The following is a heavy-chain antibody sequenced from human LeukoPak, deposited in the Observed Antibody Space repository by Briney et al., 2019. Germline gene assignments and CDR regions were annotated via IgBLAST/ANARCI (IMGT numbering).Heavy chain of an antibody. V-gene: IGHV1-2*02. J-gene: IGHJ4*02. CDR3: ARTLSSSWYDDY. Sequence: ASVKVSCKASGYTFTSYDINWVRQATGQGLEWMGWINPNSGGTNYAQKFQGRVTMTRDTSISTAYMELSRLRSDDTAVYYCARTLSSSWYDDYWGQGTLVTVSS. CDR2: INPNSGGT. CDR1: GYTFTSYD. D-gene: IGHD6-13*01.